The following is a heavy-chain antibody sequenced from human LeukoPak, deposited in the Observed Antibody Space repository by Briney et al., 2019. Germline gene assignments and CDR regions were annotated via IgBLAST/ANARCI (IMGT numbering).Heavy chain of an antibody. V-gene: IGHV4-30-4*01. J-gene: IGHJ6*02. CDR1: GGSISSGDYY. D-gene: IGHD1-26*01. CDR3: ARRRSNYCGMDV. Sequence: SQTLSLTCTVSGGSISSGDYYWSWIRRPPGKGLEWIGYIYYSGSTYYNPSLKSRVTISVDTSKNQFSLKVSSVTAADTAVYYCARRRSNYCGMDVWGQGTTVTVSS. CDR2: IYYSGST.